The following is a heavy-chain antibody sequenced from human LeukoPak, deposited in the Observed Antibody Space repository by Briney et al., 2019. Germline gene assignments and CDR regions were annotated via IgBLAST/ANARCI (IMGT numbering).Heavy chain of an antibody. CDR2: IYYSGST. CDR3: ARVGSLLWFGEVRRYYYYGMDV. Sequence: SETLSLTCTVSGGSISSSSYYWGWIRQPPGKGLEWIGSIYYSGSTYYNPSLKSRVTISVDTSKNQFSLKLSSVTAADTAVYYCARVGSLLWFGEVRRYYYYGMDVWGQGTTVTVSS. CDR1: GGSISSSSYY. D-gene: IGHD3-10*01. J-gene: IGHJ6*02. V-gene: IGHV4-39*07.